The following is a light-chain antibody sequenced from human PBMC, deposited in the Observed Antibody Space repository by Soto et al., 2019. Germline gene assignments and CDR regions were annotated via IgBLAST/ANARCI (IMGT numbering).Light chain of an antibody. J-gene: IGLJ1*01. CDR2: EVS. V-gene: IGLV2-8*01. Sequence: QSALTQPPSASGSPGQSVTISCTGTSSDVGGYDFVSWYQQHPGKAPKLMIHEVSKRPSGVPDHFSGSKSGNTASLTVSGLQAEDEADYYCSSYAGSNNYVFGTGTKVTVL. CDR1: SSDVGGYDF. CDR3: SSYAGSNNYV.